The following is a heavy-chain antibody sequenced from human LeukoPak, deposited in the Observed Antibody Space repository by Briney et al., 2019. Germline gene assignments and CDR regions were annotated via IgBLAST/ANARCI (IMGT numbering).Heavy chain of an antibody. J-gene: IGHJ4*02. V-gene: IGHV4-4*07. D-gene: IGHD3-22*01. CDR2: IYTSGST. CDR3: AREYYYDSSGQRTPGLDY. Sequence: SETLSLTCTVSGGSISGYYWTWIRQPAGKGLEWIGRIYTSGSTNYNPSLKSRVTMSVDTFENQFSLKLSSVTAADTAVYYCAREYYYDSSGQRTPGLDYWGQGTLVTVSS. CDR1: GGSISGYY.